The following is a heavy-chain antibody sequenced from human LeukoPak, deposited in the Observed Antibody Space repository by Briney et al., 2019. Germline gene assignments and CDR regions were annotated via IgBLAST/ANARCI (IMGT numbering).Heavy chain of an antibody. CDR1: GFTFTSSA. CDR3: AAVGVSRQLVYYFDY. J-gene: IGHJ4*02. D-gene: IGHD6-13*01. V-gene: IGHV1-58*02. Sequence: ASVKVSCKASGFTFTSSAMQWVRQARGQRLEWIGWIVVGSGNTSYAQKFQERVTITRDMSTSTAYMELSSLRSEDTAVYYCAAVGVSRQLVYYFDYWGQGTLVTVSS. CDR2: IVVGSGNT.